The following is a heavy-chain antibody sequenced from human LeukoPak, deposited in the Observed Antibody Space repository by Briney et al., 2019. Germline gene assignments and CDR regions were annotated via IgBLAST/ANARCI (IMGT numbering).Heavy chain of an antibody. Sequence: GASVKVSCKASGGTFSSYAISWVRQAPGQGLEWMGGIIPIFGTANYAQKFQGRVTITADESTSTAYMELSSLRSEDTAVYYCARARTKAPTYYYDSSGIFDYWGQGTLVTVSS. J-gene: IGHJ4*02. CDR3: ARARTKAPTYYYDSSGIFDY. CDR1: GGTFSSYA. CDR2: IIPIFGTA. V-gene: IGHV1-69*13. D-gene: IGHD3-22*01.